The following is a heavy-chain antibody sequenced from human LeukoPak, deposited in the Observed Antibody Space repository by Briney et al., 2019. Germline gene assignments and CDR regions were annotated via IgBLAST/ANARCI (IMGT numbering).Heavy chain of an antibody. CDR1: GFTFDDYG. V-gene: IGHV3-20*04. D-gene: IGHD1-1*01. CDR2: INWNGGST. CDR3: ARDLTPEGTGDADY. J-gene: IGHJ4*02. Sequence: GGSLRLSCAASGFTFDDYGMSWVRQAPGKGLEWVSGINWNGGSTGYADSVKGRFTISRDNARNSLYLQMNSLRAEDTAVYYCARDLTPEGTGDADYWGQGTLVTVSS.